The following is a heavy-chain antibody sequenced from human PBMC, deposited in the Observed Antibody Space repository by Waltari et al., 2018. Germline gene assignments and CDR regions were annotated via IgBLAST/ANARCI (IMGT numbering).Heavy chain of an antibody. D-gene: IGHD3-10*01. J-gene: IGHJ4*02. Sequence: QVQLRESGPGVLKPSETLSLICVVSGDSIPGHDYSWVRQSPGMGLEWVRSNNGRQMSHYTYNPALKSRLNMSLDTSNHQFSLKMTAVTAADSAVYFCARTSASGGYWGPGTVVTVSS. V-gene: IGHV4-4*07. CDR1: GDSIPGHD. CDR3: ARTSASGGY. CDR2: NNGRQMS.